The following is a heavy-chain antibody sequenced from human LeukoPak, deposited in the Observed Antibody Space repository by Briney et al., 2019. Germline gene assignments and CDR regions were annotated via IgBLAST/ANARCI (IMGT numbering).Heavy chain of an antibody. J-gene: IGHJ5*02. D-gene: IGHD1-14*01. CDR3: ARGRIGIA. CDR2: INLNNGDT. CDR1: VYTFTNFD. Sequence: ASVNVSCKASVYTFTNFDVNWVRHAAGQGLEWMGYINLNNGDTDSAQKFQGRITMTRDTSINTAYMELSSLRSDDSAMYYCARGRIGIAWGQGTLVTVSS. V-gene: IGHV1-8*02.